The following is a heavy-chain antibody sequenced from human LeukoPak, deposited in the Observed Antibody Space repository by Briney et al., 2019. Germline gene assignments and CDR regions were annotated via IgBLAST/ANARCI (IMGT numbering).Heavy chain of an antibody. J-gene: IGHJ4*02. CDR3: ARDIGSDLDY. Sequence: GGSLRLSCAASGFTFSSYAMNWVRQAPGKGLDWVSATTGSGSNTYYADSVKGRFTISRDNSKNTLYLQMNSLRAEDTAVYYCARDIGSDLDYWGEGTLVTVSS. CDR1: GFTFSSYA. D-gene: IGHD2-15*01. V-gene: IGHV3-23*01. CDR2: TTGSGSNT.